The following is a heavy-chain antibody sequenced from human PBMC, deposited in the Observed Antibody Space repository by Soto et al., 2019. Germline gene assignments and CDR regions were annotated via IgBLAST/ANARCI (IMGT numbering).Heavy chain of an antibody. CDR2: IYYSGST. D-gene: IGHD3-3*02. V-gene: IGHV4-39*01. J-gene: IGHJ5*02. CDR3: ASPKIAFYDWFDP. Sequence: QLQLQESGPGLVKPSETLSLTCTVSGGSISSSSYYWGWIRQPPGKGLEWIGSIYYSGSTYYNPSLKSRVTISGDTSRNQSSLKLSSVTAADTAVYYCASPKIAFYDWFDPWGQGTLVTVSS. CDR1: GGSISSSSYY.